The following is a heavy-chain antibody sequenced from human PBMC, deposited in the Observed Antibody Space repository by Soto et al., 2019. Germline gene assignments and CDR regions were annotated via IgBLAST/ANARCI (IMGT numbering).Heavy chain of an antibody. Sequence: QVQLVQSGAEVKKPGASVKVSCKASGYTFTSYYMHWVRLAPGQGLEWMGVINPNGANTNYAQKYRGRVSMTRDTSTSTFYMEVSSLRSEDTAVYYCARAAAAGNGGRLDVGGKGTTVNVAS. CDR2: INPNGANT. D-gene: IGHD6-13*01. V-gene: IGHV1-46*01. CDR1: GYTFTSYY. J-gene: IGHJ6*04. CDR3: ARAAAAGNGGRLDV.